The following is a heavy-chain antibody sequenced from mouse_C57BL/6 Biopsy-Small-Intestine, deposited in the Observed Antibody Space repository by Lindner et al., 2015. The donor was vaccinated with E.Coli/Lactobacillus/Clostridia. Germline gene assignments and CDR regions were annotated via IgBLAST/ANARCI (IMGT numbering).Heavy chain of an antibody. CDR2: INPYNGDT. Sequence: VQLQESGPELVKPGDSVKISCKASGYSFTGYFMNWVMQGHGKSLEWIGRINPYNGDTFYNQKFKGEATLTVDESSTTAHMELRSLTSEDSAVYYCARGADSDYWGQGTTLTVSS. J-gene: IGHJ2*01. CDR3: ARGADSDY. V-gene: IGHV1-20*01. CDR1: GYSFTGYF.